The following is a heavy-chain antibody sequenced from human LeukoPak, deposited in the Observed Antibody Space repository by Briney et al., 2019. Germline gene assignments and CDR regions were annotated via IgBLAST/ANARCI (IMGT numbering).Heavy chain of an antibody. J-gene: IGHJ6*03. CDR3: AVLGYCSSTSCYSGESYYYYMDV. V-gene: IGHV1-2*06. Sequence: ASVKVSCKASGYTFTDYYMHWVRQAPGQGLEWMGRINPNSGGTNYAQKFQGRVTMTRDTSISTAYMELSRLRSDDTAVYYCAVLGYCSSTSCYSGESYYYYMDVWGKGTTVTVS. D-gene: IGHD2-2*01. CDR2: INPNSGGT. CDR1: GYTFTDYY.